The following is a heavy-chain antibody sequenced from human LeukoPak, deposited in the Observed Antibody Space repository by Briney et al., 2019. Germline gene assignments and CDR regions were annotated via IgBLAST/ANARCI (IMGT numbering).Heavy chain of an antibody. Sequence: PGGSLRLSCAVSGITFISYWMHWLRQDPGRGLLWVSRINTQGTYTNYADSVKGRFTISRDNAKNTLYLQMSSLRADDTAVYYCVIDLGDYNDFWGQGTLVSVSS. CDR2: INTQGTYT. D-gene: IGHD2-15*01. J-gene: IGHJ4*02. CDR3: VIDLGDYNDF. V-gene: IGHV3-74*01. CDR1: GITFISYW.